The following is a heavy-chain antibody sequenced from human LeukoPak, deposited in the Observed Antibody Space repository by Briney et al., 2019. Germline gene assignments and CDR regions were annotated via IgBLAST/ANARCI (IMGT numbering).Heavy chain of an antibody. D-gene: IGHD4-17*01. V-gene: IGHV4-34*01. CDR1: GVSFDDYY. Sequence: PPETLSLTCAVSGVSFDDYYWSWVRQTPGKGLEWIGEINHSGYTNDGPSLKSRVTLSIDTSRKQFSLNLRSVTVADAGIYYCTRMTTGHDYWGQGTLVTVSS. CDR2: INHSGYT. CDR3: TRMTTGHDY. J-gene: IGHJ4*02.